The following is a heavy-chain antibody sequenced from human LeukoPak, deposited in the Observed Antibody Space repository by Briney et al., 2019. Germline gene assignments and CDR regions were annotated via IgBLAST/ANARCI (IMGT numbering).Heavy chain of an antibody. D-gene: IGHD3-9*01. CDR2: ISGSGGSI. V-gene: IGHV3-23*01. Sequence: PGGSLRLSCAVSGFTFSNYDMSWVRQAPGKGREWFSTISGSGGSIYYADSVKGRFSMSRDNSKNTLYNPMNRLTDDDTAIYYCAKDNFGSDTAGYNRYFDLWGRGTLVTVS. J-gene: IGHJ2*01. CDR3: AKDNFGSDTAGYNRYFDL. CDR1: GFTFSNYD.